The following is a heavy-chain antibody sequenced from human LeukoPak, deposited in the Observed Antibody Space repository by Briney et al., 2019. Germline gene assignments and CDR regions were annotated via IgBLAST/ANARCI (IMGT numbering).Heavy chain of an antibody. CDR3: AKGFLNWNYDY. D-gene: IGHD1-20*01. CDR2: ISGSGSNT. Sequence: GGSLRLSCAASGFTFNNYAMSWVRQAPGKGLEWVSTISGSGSNTYYADSVKGRFTISRDNSKNPLYLQMDSLRAEDTAVYYCAKGFLNWNYDYWGQGTLVTVSS. V-gene: IGHV3-23*01. CDR1: GFTFNNYA. J-gene: IGHJ4*02.